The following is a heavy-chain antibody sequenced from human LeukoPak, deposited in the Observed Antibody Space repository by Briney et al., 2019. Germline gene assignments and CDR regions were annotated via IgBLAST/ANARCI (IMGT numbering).Heavy chain of an antibody. CDR2: ICSNDEK. CDR3: ARIQYSSGWYPVRGFDY. J-gene: IGHJ4*02. CDR1: GFSLSNARMG. V-gene: IGHV2-26*01. D-gene: IGHD6-19*01. Sequence: SGPTLVNPTETLTLTCTVSGFSLSNARMGVSWIRQPPGKALEWLAHICSNDEKSYSTSLKSRLTISKDTSKSQVVLTMTNMDPVDTATYYCARIQYSSGWYPVRGFDYWGQGTLVTVSS.